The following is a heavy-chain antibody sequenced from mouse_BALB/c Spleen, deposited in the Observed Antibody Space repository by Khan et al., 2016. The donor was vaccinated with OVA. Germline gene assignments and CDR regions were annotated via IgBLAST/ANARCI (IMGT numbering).Heavy chain of an antibody. J-gene: IGHJ3*01. CDR2: INPSTDYT. CDR1: GYTFINYW. Sequence: QVQLKESGAELAKPGASVKMSCKASGYTFINYWMHWVKQRPGQGLEWIGYINPSTDYTEYNQKFKDKATLTADKSSSTAYMQLSSLTSEDSAVYYCARGGLYGIFVYWGQGTLVTVSA. V-gene: IGHV1-7*01. D-gene: IGHD2-1*01. CDR3: ARGGLYGIFVY.